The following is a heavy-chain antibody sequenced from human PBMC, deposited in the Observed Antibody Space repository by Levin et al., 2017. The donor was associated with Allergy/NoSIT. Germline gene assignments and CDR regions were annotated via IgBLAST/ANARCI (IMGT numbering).Heavy chain of an antibody. CDR1: NAW. V-gene: IGHV3-15*01. Sequence: NAWMSWDQQTTGKGLEWVGRIKSKTDGGTTDYAAPVKGRFTISRDDSKNTLYLQMNSLKTEDTAVYYCTTDISRYPSYYMDVWGKGTTVTVSS. CDR3: TTDISRYPSYYMDV. D-gene: IGHD3-3*02. J-gene: IGHJ6*03. CDR2: IKSKTDGGTT.